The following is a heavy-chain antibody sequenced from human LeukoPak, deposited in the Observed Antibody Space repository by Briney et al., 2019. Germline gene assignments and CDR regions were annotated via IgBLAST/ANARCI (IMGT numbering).Heavy chain of an antibody. Sequence: GGSLRLSCVASGFTFSSYHMHWVRQAPGKRLEYVSSVVIHVGITYYLNSLRDRFTISRDNSKNTLYLQMGSLRVEDTAVYYCARDNLREGVTTIPDYWGQGTLVTVSS. CDR3: ARDNLREGVTTIPDY. CDR1: GFTFSSYH. CDR2: VVIHVGIT. V-gene: IGHV3-64*01. D-gene: IGHD2-21*02. J-gene: IGHJ4*02.